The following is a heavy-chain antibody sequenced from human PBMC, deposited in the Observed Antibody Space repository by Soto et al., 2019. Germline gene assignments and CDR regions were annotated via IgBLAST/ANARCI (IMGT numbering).Heavy chain of an antibody. CDR3: ASEMATTSRYYYYYGMDV. CDR1: GFTVSSNY. D-gene: IGHD5-12*01. Sequence: EVQLVESGGGLIQPGGSLRLSCAASGFTVSSNYMSWVRQAPGKGLEWVSVIYSGGSTYYADSVKGRFTISRDNSKNTXFLQMNSLRAEDTAVYYCASEMATTSRYYYYYGMDVWGQGTTVTVSS. V-gene: IGHV3-53*01. J-gene: IGHJ6*02. CDR2: IYSGGST.